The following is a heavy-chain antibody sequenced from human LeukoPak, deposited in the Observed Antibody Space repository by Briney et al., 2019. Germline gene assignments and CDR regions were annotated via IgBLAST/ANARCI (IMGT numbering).Heavy chain of an antibody. Sequence: ASVKVSCKASGYTFTGYYMHWVRQAPGQGLEWMGWINPNSGGTNYAQKFQGRVTMTRDTSISTAYMELSRLRSDDTAVYYCARDAGIAVAVNYFDYWGQGTLVTVSS. CDR3: ARDAGIAVAVNYFDY. CDR1: GYTFTGYY. D-gene: IGHD6-19*01. V-gene: IGHV1-2*02. J-gene: IGHJ4*02. CDR2: INPNSGGT.